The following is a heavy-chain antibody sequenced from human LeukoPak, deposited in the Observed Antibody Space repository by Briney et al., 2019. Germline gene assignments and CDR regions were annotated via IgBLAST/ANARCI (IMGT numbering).Heavy chain of an antibody. V-gene: IGHV3-48*01. CDR2: ISSSSSTI. Sequence: SGGSLRLSCAVSGFTFSSYSMYWVRQAPGKGLEWVSYISSSSSTIYYADSVKGRFTISRDNAKNSLYVQMNSLRAEDTAVYYCARATHTIFGLGIVFYYYYTDVWGKGTTVTVSS. CDR1: GFTFSSYS. D-gene: IGHD3-3*01. J-gene: IGHJ6*03. CDR3: ARATHTIFGLGIVFYYYYTDV.